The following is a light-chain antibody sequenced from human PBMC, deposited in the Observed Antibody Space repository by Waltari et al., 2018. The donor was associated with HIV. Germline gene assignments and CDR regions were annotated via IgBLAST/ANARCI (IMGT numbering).Light chain of an antibody. CDR3: QVWHSNSDHVV. CDR2: DDS. Sequence: SYVLTQPPSVSAAPGQTARITSEGNSIGSPSEHWYQQRPRQAPALLVHDDSDRPSGIPERCSGSNSGNTATLTISRVEAGDEADYYCQVWHSNSDHVVFGGGTKLTVL. CDR1: SIGSPS. J-gene: IGLJ2*01. V-gene: IGLV3-21*02.